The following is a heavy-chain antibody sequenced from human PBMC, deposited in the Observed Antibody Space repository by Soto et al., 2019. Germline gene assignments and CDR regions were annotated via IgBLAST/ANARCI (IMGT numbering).Heavy chain of an antibody. Sequence: GGSLRLSCAASGFTFSSYAMSWVRQAPGKGLEWVSAISGSGGSTYYQDSVTGRLTTSRDNSKNTLYLQMNSLRAEDTAVYYCAKEPNSSGYYSKFDYWGQGTLVTVSS. CDR3: AKEPNSSGYYSKFDY. D-gene: IGHD3-22*01. V-gene: IGHV3-23*01. CDR1: GFTFSSYA. CDR2: ISGSGGST. J-gene: IGHJ4*02.